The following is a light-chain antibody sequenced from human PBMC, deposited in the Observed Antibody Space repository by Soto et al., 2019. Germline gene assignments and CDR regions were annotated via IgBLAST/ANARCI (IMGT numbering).Light chain of an antibody. CDR1: QSVSSSY. Sequence: ETEMTQSVDTLSVSQLERDTIYCRCSQSVSSSYLAWYQQKPGQAPRLLIYGASTRATGIPARFSGSGSGTEFTLTISSLQSEDFAVYYCQQYNNWPPRRTFGQGTKVDI. V-gene: IGKV3-15*01. J-gene: IGKJ1*01. CDR3: QQYNNWPPRRT. CDR2: GAS.